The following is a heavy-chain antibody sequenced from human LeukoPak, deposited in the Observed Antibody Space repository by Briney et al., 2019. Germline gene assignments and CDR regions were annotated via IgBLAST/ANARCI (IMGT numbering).Heavy chain of an antibody. CDR1: GGSISSSSYY. V-gene: IGHV4-39*07. CDR3: ARRRRSIAAAGTPLDY. CDR2: INHSGST. D-gene: IGHD6-13*01. J-gene: IGHJ4*02. Sequence: SETLSLTCTVSGGSISSSSYYWGWIRQPPGKGLEWIGEINHSGSTNYNPSLKSRVTISVDTSKNQFSLKLSSVTAADTAVYYCARRRRSIAAAGTPLDYWGQGTLVTDSS.